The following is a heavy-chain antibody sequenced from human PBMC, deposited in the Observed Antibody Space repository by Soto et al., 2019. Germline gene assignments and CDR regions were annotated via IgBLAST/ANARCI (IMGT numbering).Heavy chain of an antibody. J-gene: IGHJ6*02. CDR1: GGSISSYY. D-gene: IGHD3-10*01. Sequence: SETLSLTCTFSGGSISSYYWSWIRQPAGKGLEWIGRIYTSGSTNYNPSLKSRVTMSVDTSKNQFSLKLSSVTAADTAVYYCAREGGFWFGELLRDYYYYGMDVWGQGTTVTVSS. CDR3: AREGGFWFGELLRDYYYYGMDV. V-gene: IGHV4-4*07. CDR2: IYTSGST.